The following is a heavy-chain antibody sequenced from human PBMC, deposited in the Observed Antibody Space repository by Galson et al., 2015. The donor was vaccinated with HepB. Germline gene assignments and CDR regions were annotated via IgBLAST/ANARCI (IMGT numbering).Heavy chain of an antibody. J-gene: IGHJ3*02. CDR1: GYTLTELS. D-gene: IGHD2-15*01. CDR2: FDPEDGET. Sequence: SVKVSCKVSGYTLTELSMHWVRQAPGKGLEWMGGFDPEDGETIYAQKFQGRVTMTEDTSTDTAYMELSSLRSEDTAVYYCATGGHAVVVVAATRAFDIWGQGTMVTVSS. CDR3: ATGGHAVVVVAATRAFDI. V-gene: IGHV1-24*01.